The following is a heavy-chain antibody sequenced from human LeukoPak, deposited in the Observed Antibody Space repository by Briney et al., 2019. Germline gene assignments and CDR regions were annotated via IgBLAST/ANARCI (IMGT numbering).Heavy chain of an antibody. D-gene: IGHD3-3*02. Sequence: PGGSLRLSCAASGFTFSNYWMNWVRQAPGKGLEWVANIMEDGSERYYVDSVKGRFTISRDNAKNSLYLQMDSLRAEDTAVYYCARDSQHLNFDHWGQGTLVTVSS. CDR3: ARDSQHLNFDH. CDR1: GFTFSNYW. V-gene: IGHV3-7*04. J-gene: IGHJ4*02. CDR2: IMEDGSER.